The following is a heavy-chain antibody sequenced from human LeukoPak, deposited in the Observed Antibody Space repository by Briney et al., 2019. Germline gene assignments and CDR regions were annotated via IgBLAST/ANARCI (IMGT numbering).Heavy chain of an antibody. J-gene: IGHJ5*02. CDR2: IIPIFGTA. CDR3: ARDGQGYYYGSGSHIWFDP. Sequence: GSSVKVSCKASGGTFSSYAIRWVRQAPGQGLEWMGGIIPIFGTANYAQKFQGRVTITADESTSTAYMELSSLRSEDTAVYYCARDGQGYYYGSGSHIWFDPWGQGTLVTVSS. D-gene: IGHD3-10*01. V-gene: IGHV1-69*01. CDR1: GGTFSSYA.